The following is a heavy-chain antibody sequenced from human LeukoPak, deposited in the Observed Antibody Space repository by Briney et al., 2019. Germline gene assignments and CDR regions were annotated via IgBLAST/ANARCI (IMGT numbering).Heavy chain of an antibody. J-gene: IGHJ6*02. V-gene: IGHV3-21*01. CDR2: ISSSSTYI. Sequence: PGGSLRLSCAASGFTFSTYRMNWVRQAPGKGLEWVSCISSSSTYIYSADSMKGRFTISRDNAKNSLYLQMNSLRAEDTTVYYCARAVVAGTWYSGMDVWGRGTTVTVSS. CDR1: GFTFSTYR. D-gene: IGHD6-19*01. CDR3: ARAVVAGTWYSGMDV.